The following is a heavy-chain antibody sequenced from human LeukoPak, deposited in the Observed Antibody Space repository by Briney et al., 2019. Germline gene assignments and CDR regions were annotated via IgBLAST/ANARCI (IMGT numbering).Heavy chain of an antibody. Sequence: GRSLRPSCAASGFTFSSYDMHWVRQAPGKGLEWGAVISYDGSNKYYADSVKGRFTISRDNSKNTLYLQMNSLRGEDTAVYYCAKDGNYYGSRSYPPADNWGQGTLVTVSS. D-gene: IGHD3-10*01. CDR3: AKDGNYYGSRSYPPADN. J-gene: IGHJ4*02. CDR2: ISYDGSNK. V-gene: IGHV3-30*18. CDR1: GFTFSSYD.